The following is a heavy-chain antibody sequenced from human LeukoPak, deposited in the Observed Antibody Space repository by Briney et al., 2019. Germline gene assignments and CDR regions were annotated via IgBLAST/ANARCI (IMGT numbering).Heavy chain of an antibody. D-gene: IGHD3-22*01. V-gene: IGHV3-23*01. CDR2: ISGSGSGGST. J-gene: IGHJ4*02. Sequence: PGGSLRLSCAASGFIFSSCGMTWVRQAPGKGLEWVSAISGSGSGGSTYYADSVKGRFTISRDNSKNTLYLQMNSLRAEDTAVFYCARVSRYDSTGFYPYYFDYWGQGTLVTVSS. CDR3: ARVSRYDSTGFYPYYFDY. CDR1: GFIFSSCG.